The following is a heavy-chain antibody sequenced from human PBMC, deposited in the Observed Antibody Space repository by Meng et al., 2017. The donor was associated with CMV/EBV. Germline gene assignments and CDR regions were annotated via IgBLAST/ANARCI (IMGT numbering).Heavy chain of an antibody. D-gene: IGHD3-3*01. Sequence: GGSLRLSCAASGFTFSSYSMNWVRQAPGKGLEWVSSISRSSSYIYYADAVKGRFSISRDNAKNSLYLQMNRLRAEDTAVYSCSLPLYDFSSRYGDYYYYGMDVWGQGTTVTVSS. CDR1: GFTFSSYS. CDR2: ISRSSSYI. J-gene: IGHJ6*02. V-gene: IGHV3-21*01. CDR3: SLPLYDFSSRYGDYYYYGMDV.